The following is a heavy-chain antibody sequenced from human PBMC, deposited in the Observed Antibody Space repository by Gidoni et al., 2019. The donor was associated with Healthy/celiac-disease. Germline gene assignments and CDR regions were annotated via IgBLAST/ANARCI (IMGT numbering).Heavy chain of an antibody. CDR3: AKDRPHYYDSSGYYYEFDY. D-gene: IGHD3-22*01. Sequence: EVQLLESGGGLVQPGGSLRLSCAASGFPFSSYAMGWVRQAPGKGLEWVSAISGSGGSTYYADSVKGRFTISRDNSKNTLYLQMNSLRAEDTAVYYCAKDRPHYYDSSGYYYEFDYWGQGTLVTVSS. V-gene: IGHV3-23*01. J-gene: IGHJ4*02. CDR1: GFPFSSYA. CDR2: ISGSGGST.